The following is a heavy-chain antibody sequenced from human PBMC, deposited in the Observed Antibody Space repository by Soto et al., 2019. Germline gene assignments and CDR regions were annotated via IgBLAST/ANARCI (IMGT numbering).Heavy chain of an antibody. J-gene: IGHJ5*02. Sequence: QEQLLESGGGVVQPGTSLRLSCAASGFTFSSYGMHWVRQAPGKGLEWVAVTSHDGSNKFYADSVKGRFSISRDDSKNTLFLQMNSLRTEDTAVYYCAKDRRDYGDSLVNNYFDPWGQGTLVTVSS. V-gene: IGHV3-30*18. D-gene: IGHD4-17*01. CDR1: GFTFSSYG. CDR2: TSHDGSNK. CDR3: AKDRRDYGDSLVNNYFDP.